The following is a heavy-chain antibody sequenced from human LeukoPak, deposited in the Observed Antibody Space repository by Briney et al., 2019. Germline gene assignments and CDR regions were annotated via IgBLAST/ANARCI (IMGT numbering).Heavy chain of an antibody. CDR2: ISGSGDST. J-gene: IGHJ4*02. CDR1: GFTFSSYA. Sequence: GGSLRLSCAASGFTFSSYAMSWVRQAPRKGLEWVSAISGSGDSTYYADSVKGRFTISRGNSKNTVYLQMNSLRAEDTAVYYCAKVQSDYYDSSVYYGLDYWGQGTLVTVSS. V-gene: IGHV3-23*01. D-gene: IGHD3-22*01. CDR3: AKVQSDYYDSSVYYGLDY.